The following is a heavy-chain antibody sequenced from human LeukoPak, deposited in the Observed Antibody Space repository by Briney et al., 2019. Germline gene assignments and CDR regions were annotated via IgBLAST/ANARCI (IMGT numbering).Heavy chain of an antibody. CDR3: ARDLDSSSWYIEY. Sequence: SVNASCKASGYTFTTYYIHWVRQAPGQGREWMGIINPSVGSTTCAQKFQGRVTMTRDTSTSTVYMELSSLRSEDTAVYYCARDLDSSSWYIEYWGQGTLVTVSS. CDR2: INPSVGST. V-gene: IGHV1-46*01. J-gene: IGHJ4*02. D-gene: IGHD6-13*01. CDR1: GYTFTTYY.